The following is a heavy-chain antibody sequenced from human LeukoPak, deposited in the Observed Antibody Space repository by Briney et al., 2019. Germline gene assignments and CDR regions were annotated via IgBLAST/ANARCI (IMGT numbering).Heavy chain of an antibody. CDR2: INHSGST. CDR3: ARGLRYDILTGYPFYYYYGMDV. D-gene: IGHD3-9*01. J-gene: IGHJ6*02. V-gene: IGHV4-34*01. Sequence: SETLSLTCAVYGGSFSGYYWSWIRQPPGKGLEWIGEINHSGSTNYNPSLKSRVTISVDTSKNQFSLKLSSVTAADTAVYYCARGLRYDILTGYPFYYYYGMDVWGQGTTVTVSS. CDR1: GGSFSGYY.